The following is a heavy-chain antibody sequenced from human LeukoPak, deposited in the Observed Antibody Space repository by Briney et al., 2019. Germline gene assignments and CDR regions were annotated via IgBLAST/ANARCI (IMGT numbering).Heavy chain of an antibody. CDR3: ARVTAPKPANWFDP. Sequence: SETLSLTCTVSGYSISSGYYWGWIRQPPGKGLEWIGSSYHSGSTHYNPSLKSRVTISVDTSKNQFSLKLSSVTAADTAVYYCARVTAPKPANWFDPWGQGTLVTVSS. J-gene: IGHJ5*02. CDR2: SYHSGST. D-gene: IGHD5-18*01. V-gene: IGHV4-38-2*02. CDR1: GYSISSGYY.